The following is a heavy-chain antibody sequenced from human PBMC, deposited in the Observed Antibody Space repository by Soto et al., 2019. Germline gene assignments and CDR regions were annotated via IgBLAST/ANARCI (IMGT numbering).Heavy chain of an antibody. Sequence: PSETLSLTCTVSGGSFNSGSYSWSWIRQPPGKGLEWIGYVYHTGRTSYNPSLKSRASISMDTSKNQFSLNLDSVTAADTAVYFCAMDFAYFDSWGHGTLVTVSS. V-gene: IGHV4-61*01. CDR2: VYHTGRT. CDR1: GGSFNSGSYS. CDR3: AMDFAYFDS. D-gene: IGHD2-2*03. J-gene: IGHJ4*03.